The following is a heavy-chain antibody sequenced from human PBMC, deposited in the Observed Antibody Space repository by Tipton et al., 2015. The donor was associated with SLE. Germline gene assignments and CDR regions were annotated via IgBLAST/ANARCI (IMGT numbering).Heavy chain of an antibody. Sequence: SLRLSCAASGFTFSGYAMNWVRQTPGTGLEWLSYIRSDGSITYYADSVKGRFTISRDNAKNSLYLQMNSLRAEDTAVYYCARQFSGWYEGYFDYWGQGTLVTVSS. CDR2: IRSDGSIT. V-gene: IGHV3-48*01. CDR3: ARQFSGWYEGYFDY. J-gene: IGHJ4*02. CDR1: GFTFSGYA. D-gene: IGHD6-19*01.